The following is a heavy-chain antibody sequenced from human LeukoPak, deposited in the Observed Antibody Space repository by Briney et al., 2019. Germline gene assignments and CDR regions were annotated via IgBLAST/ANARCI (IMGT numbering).Heavy chain of an antibody. V-gene: IGHV3-15*01. CDR2: IKSKNDGGTT. J-gene: IGHJ4*02. CDR3: TTISTGGSSSWHYFDS. D-gene: IGHD6-13*01. Sequence: GGSLRLSCAASGFTFKNAWMSWVRQAPGKGLEWVGHIKSKNDGGTTDYPAPVKGRFTISRDDPKNTLYLQMNSLKTGDTAVYYCTTISTGGSSSWHYFDSWGQGTLVTVSS. CDR1: GFTFKNAW.